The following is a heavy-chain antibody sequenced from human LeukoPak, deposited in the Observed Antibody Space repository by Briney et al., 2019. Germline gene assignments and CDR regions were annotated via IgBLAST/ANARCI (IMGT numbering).Heavy chain of an antibody. V-gene: IGHV4-59*01. CDR2: IYYSGST. CDR3: ARVAVATRLGYFDY. J-gene: IGHJ4*02. CDR1: GGSISSYY. D-gene: IGHD5-12*01. Sequence: PSETLSLTCTLSGGSISSYYWSWIRQPPGKGLEWIGYIYYSGSTNYNPSLKSRVTISVDTSKNQFSLKLSSVTAADTAVYYCARVAVATRLGYFDYWGQGTLVTVSS.